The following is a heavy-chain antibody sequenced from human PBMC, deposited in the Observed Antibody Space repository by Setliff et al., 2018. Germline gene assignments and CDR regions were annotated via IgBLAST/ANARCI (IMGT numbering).Heavy chain of an antibody. V-gene: IGHV3-21*01. D-gene: IGHD2-21*01. Sequence: GGSLRLSCAASGFAFSDHSMNWVRQAPGKGLEWVSSISTTGRYTFFADSVEGRFTVSRDNAKNSLYLEMNSLRDDDTALYYCARGGGGHIVVATFDFDIWGQGTKVTVSS. CDR3: ARGGGGHIVVATFDFDI. J-gene: IGHJ3*02. CDR2: ISTTGRYT. CDR1: GFAFSDHS.